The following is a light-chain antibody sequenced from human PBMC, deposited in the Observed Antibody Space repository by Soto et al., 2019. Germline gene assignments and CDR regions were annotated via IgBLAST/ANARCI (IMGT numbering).Light chain of an antibody. J-gene: IGKJ2*01. Sequence: EIVLTQSPGTLSLSPGERATLSCRASQSVSSSYLAWYQQKPGQAPRLLIYGASSRATGIPDRFSGSGSGTYFTLTISRLEPEDLAVYYCQQYFSSPVYIFAQGPKLEIK. CDR2: GAS. CDR1: QSVSSSY. CDR3: QQYFSSPVYI. V-gene: IGKV3-20*01.